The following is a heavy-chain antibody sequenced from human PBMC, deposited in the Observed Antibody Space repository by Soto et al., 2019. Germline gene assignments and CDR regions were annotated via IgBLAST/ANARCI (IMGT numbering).Heavy chain of an antibody. CDR2: IYYGGST. J-gene: IGHJ3*02. V-gene: IGHV4-39*01. CDR1: GGSISSSSYY. CDR3: ARSAPGAFDT. Sequence: QLQLQESGPGLVKPSETLSLTCTVSGGSISSSSYYWGWIRQPPGKGLEWIGSIYYGGSTYYNPSLKSRVTLAVDTSKTVFSLKLSSETAADTAVYYYARSAPGAFDTWGQGTMVTVSS. D-gene: IGHD6-13*01.